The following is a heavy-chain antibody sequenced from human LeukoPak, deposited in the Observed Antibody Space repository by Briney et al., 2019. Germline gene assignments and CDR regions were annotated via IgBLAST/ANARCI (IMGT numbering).Heavy chain of an antibody. CDR3: AREDQQKIPRHYSYYVDV. J-gene: IGHJ6*03. CDR2: IIPIFGTA. D-gene: IGHD1/OR15-1a*01. V-gene: IGHV1-69*13. CDR1: GGTFSSYA. Sequence: GASVKVSCKASGGTFSSYAISWVRQAPGQGPEWMGGIIPIFGTANYAQKFQGRVTITADESTSTAYMELSSLRSEDTAVYYCAREDQQKIPRHYSYYVDVWGKGTTVTVSS.